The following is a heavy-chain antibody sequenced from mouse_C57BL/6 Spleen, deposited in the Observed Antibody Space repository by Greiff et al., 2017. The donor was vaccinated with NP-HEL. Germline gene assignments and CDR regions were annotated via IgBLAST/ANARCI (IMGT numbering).Heavy chain of an antibody. V-gene: IGHV1-64*01. J-gene: IGHJ3*01. CDR3: ARRETYGSFAD. Sequence: QVQLQQPGAELVKPGASVKLSCKASGYTFTSYWMHWVKQRPGQGLEWIGMIHPNSGSTNSNEKFKSKATLTVDKSSSTAYMQLSSLTSEDSAVYYCARRETYGSFADWGQGTLVTVSA. CDR1: GYTFTSYW. CDR2: IHPNSGST. D-gene: IGHD2-2*01.